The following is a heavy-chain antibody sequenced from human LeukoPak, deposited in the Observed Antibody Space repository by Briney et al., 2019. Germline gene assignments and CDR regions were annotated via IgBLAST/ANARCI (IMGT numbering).Heavy chain of an antibody. CDR3: VKVYGYNLEDYFDY. CDR1: GFTFMSYA. J-gene: IGHJ4*02. Sequence: PGGSLRLSCAASGFTFMSYAVTWVRQAPGKGLEWVSSISANGHFTYYADSVKGRVTISRDNSKNSLFLYMNSLTTEDTALYYCVKVYGYNLEDYFDYWGQGTLVTVSS. D-gene: IGHD5-24*01. CDR2: ISANGHFT. V-gene: IGHV3-43*02.